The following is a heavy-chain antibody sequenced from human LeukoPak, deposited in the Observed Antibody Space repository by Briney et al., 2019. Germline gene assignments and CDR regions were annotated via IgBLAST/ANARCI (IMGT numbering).Heavy chain of an antibody. V-gene: IGHV1-2*02. CDR3: AREYYYGSGNYYNRIDY. CDR1: GYTFTSYG. D-gene: IGHD3-10*01. Sequence: ASVKVSCKASGYTFTSYGISWVRQAPGQGREWMGWINPNSGDTNYAQKFQGRVTMTRDTSISTAYMVLNRLRSDDTAVYYCAREYYYGSGNYYNRIDYWGQGTLVTVSS. J-gene: IGHJ4*02. CDR2: INPNSGDT.